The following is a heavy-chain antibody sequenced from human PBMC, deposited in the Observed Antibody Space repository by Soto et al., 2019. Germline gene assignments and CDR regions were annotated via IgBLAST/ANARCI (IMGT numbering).Heavy chain of an antibody. V-gene: IGHV4-59*01. D-gene: IGHD1-26*01. CDR2: IYGTGTT. J-gene: IGHJ5*02. CDR3: AGFSSGTYLFDL. CDR1: DGSISSYY. Sequence: SETLSLTCTVSDGSISSYYWSWIRQPPGKGLEWIGYIYGTGTTNYSPSLTNRVTISVDMSKNQFSLGLSSVTAADTAVYYCAGFSSGTYLFDLWGQGTPVTVSS.